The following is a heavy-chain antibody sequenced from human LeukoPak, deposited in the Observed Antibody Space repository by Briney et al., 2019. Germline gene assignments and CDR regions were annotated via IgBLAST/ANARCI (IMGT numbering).Heavy chain of an antibody. Sequence: GGSLRLSCAASGFIFSNYGMSWVRQAPGKGLEWVANIKKDGSEKYYVDSVKGRFTISRDNAKNSLYLQMNSLRAEDTAVYYCARDLYRIVVVPHYFDYWGQGTLVTVSS. V-gene: IGHV3-7*01. D-gene: IGHD3-22*01. CDR3: ARDLYRIVVVPHYFDY. CDR2: IKKDGSEK. J-gene: IGHJ4*02. CDR1: GFIFSNYG.